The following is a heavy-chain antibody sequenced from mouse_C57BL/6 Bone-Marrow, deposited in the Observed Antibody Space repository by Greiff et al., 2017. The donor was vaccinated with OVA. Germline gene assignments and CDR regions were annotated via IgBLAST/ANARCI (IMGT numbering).Heavy chain of an antibody. CDR2: ISSGGSYT. Sequence: EVQLVESGGDLVKPGGSLKLSCAASGFTFSSYGMSWVRQTPDKRLEWVATISSGGSYTYYPDSVKGRFTISRDNAKNTLYLQMSSLKSEDTAMYYCARLTGTGYFDVWGTGTTVTVSS. D-gene: IGHD4-1*01. J-gene: IGHJ1*03. CDR1: GFTFSSYG. CDR3: ARLTGTGYFDV. V-gene: IGHV5-6*01.